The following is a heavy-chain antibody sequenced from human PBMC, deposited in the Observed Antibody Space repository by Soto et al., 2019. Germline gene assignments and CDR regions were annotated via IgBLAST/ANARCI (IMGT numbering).Heavy chain of an antibody. CDR3: AKVNSRGYYDSSGYPREEPHFDY. V-gene: IGHV3-23*01. D-gene: IGHD3-22*01. CDR2: ISGSGGST. Sequence: PGGSLRLSCAASGFTFSSYAMSWVRQAPGKGLEWVSAISGSGGSTYYADSVKGRFTISRDNSKNTLYLQMNSLRAEDTAVYYCAKVNSRGYYDSSGYPREEPHFDYWGQGTLVTVSS. J-gene: IGHJ4*02. CDR1: GFTFSSYA.